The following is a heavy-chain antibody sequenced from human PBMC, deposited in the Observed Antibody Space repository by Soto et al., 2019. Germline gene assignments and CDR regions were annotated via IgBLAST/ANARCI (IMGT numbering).Heavy chain of an antibody. Sequence: QVQLVQSGAEVREPGASVKVSCKASGYSFTSLDINWVRQTAGQGLEWMGWMQPSTGRTGYAQKFQGRATMTRDTSINTAYMELTTLTSDDTAFGYCARGVRAEVDYWGQGTVVTVSS. J-gene: IGHJ4*02. V-gene: IGHV1-8*02. CDR3: ARGVRAEVDY. CDR2: MQPSTGRT. CDR1: GYSFTSLD.